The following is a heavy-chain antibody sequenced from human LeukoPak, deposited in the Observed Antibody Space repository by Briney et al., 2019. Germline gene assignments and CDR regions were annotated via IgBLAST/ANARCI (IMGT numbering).Heavy chain of an antibody. V-gene: IGHV1-8*01. CDR1: GYTFTSYD. CDR2: MNPNSGNA. D-gene: IGHD3-10*01. Sequence: ASVKVSCKASGYTFTSYDISWVRQATGQGLEWMGWMNPNSGNAGYAQRFQGRVTMTRNNSISTAYMELTSLRSEDTAVYYCGRPLQRGSWTQRALNYWGQGTLVTVSS. CDR3: GRPLQRGSWTQRALNY. J-gene: IGHJ4*02.